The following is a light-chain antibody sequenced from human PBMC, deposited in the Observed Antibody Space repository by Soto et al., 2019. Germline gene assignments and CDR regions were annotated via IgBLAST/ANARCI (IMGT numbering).Light chain of an antibody. CDR2: RSH. J-gene: IGLJ3*02. CDR1: NSNIGYNS. CDR3: ATWDDNLSGVV. V-gene: IGLV1-47*01. Sequence: QSVLTQPPSVSGTPGQRVTISCSGSNSNIGYNSVYWYQQLQGTAPKLLIYRSHERPSGVPDRFSGSKSGTSASLAISGLRSEDEADYSCATWDDNLSGVVFGGGTKLTVL.